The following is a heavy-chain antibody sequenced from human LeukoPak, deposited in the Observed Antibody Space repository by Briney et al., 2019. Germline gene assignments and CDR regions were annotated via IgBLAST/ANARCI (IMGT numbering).Heavy chain of an antibody. V-gene: IGHV5-51*01. Sequence: GESLKISCKGSGYSFTNYWVGWVRQMPGKGLEWMGIIYPNNSGSRYSPSFRGQVTISVDRSITTAYLQWNSLKPSDTAMYYCALSSGAFDSAGYFDYWGQGTQVTVSS. CDR2: IYPNNSGS. J-gene: IGHJ4*02. CDR3: ALSSGAFDSAGYFDY. D-gene: IGHD2-15*01. CDR1: GYSFTNYW.